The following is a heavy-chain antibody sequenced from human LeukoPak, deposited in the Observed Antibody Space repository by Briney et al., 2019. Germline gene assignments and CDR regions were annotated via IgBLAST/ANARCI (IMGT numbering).Heavy chain of an antibody. CDR1: GGTFSSYA. J-gene: IGHJ4*02. Sequence: SVKVSCKASGGTFSSYAISWVRQAPGQGLEWMGRIIPILGIANYAQKFQGRVTTTADKSTSTAYMELSSLRAEDTAVYYCARGFIVLIDSYFDYWGQGTLVTVSS. D-gene: IGHD2-8*01. V-gene: IGHV1-69*04. CDR3: ARGFIVLIDSYFDY. CDR2: IIPILGIA.